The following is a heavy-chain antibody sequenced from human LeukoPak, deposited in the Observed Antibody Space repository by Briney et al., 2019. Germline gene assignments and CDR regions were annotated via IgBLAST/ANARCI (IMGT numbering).Heavy chain of an antibody. V-gene: IGHV3-66*02. J-gene: IGHJ4*02. CDR2: IYSGGST. Sequence: QPGGSLRLSCAASGFTFSSYAMSWVRQAPGKGLEWVSVIYSGGSTYYADSVKGRFIISRDNPKNTLYLQMNSLRAEDTAVYYCARDQGSSSHYWGQGTLVTVSS. CDR3: ARDQGSSSHY. CDR1: GFTFSSYA. D-gene: IGHD6-6*01.